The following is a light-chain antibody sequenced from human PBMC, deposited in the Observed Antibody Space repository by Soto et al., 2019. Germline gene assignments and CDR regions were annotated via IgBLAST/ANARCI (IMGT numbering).Light chain of an antibody. Sequence: QSALTQPPSASGSPGQSITISCTGTSSDVGSYNLVSWYQQHPGKAPKLMIYEGSKRPSGVSNRFSGSKSGNTASLTISGLQAEDEADYYCCSYAGSSTLVYVFGTGTKLTVL. V-gene: IGLV2-23*01. J-gene: IGLJ1*01. CDR2: EGS. CDR3: CSYAGSSTLVYV. CDR1: SSDVGSYNL.